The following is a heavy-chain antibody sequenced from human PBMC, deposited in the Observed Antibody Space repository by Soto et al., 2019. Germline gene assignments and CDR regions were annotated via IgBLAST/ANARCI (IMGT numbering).Heavy chain of an antibody. CDR2: IYYSGST. CDR3: ASSSQSTVTTFHY. D-gene: IGHD4-17*01. Sequence: QVQLQESGPGLVKPSQTLSLTCTVSGCSISSGGYYWSWILQHPGKGLEWIGYIYYSGSTYYNPSLKSRGTIAVDTSKNQFSLKLSSVTAADTAVYYCASSSQSTVTTFHYWGQGTLVTVSS. J-gene: IGHJ4*02. V-gene: IGHV4-31*03. CDR1: GCSISSGGYY.